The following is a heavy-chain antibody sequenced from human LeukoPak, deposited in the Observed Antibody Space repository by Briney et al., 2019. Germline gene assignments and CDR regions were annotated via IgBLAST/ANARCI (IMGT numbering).Heavy chain of an antibody. Sequence: GGSLRLSCAASGFTFSSYAMSWVRQAPGKGLEWVSGISGSGDNTYYADSVKGRFTISRDNSKSTLCLQMNSLRAEDTAVYYCAKQLGYCSDGSCYFPYWGQGTLVIVSS. J-gene: IGHJ4*02. V-gene: IGHV3-23*01. CDR1: GFTFSSYA. CDR2: ISGSGDNT. D-gene: IGHD2-15*01. CDR3: AKQLGYCSDGSCYFPY.